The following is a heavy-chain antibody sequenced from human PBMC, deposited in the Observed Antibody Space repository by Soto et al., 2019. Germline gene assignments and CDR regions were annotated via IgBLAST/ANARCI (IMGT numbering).Heavy chain of an antibody. V-gene: IGHV3-23*01. CDR3: AKVRVGIDVDFDY. J-gene: IGHJ4*02. CDR1: GFTFSNSA. D-gene: IGHD2-21*01. CDR2: IRDSDSGGST. Sequence: GGSLRLSCAGSGFTFSNSAMTWVRQAPAKGLEWVSTIRDSDSGGSTFYADSVKGRFTISRDDSKNTLYLQMSSLRAEDTAMYYCAKVRVGIDVDFDYWGQGALVTVSS.